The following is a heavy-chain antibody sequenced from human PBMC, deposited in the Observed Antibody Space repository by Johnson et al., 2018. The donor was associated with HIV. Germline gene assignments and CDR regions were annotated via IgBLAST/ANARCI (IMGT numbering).Heavy chain of an antibody. Sequence: QMQLVESGGGLVQPGRSLRLSCAASGFTFSSYGMHWVRQAPGKGLEWVSVIYSGGSTYYADSVKGRFTISRDNSKNTLYLQMNSLRAEDTAVYYCASRGREIVAAGILGAFDIWGQGTMVTVSS. J-gene: IGHJ3*02. CDR2: IYSGGST. V-gene: IGHV3-NL1*01. CDR3: ASRGREIVAAGILGAFDI. CDR1: GFTFSSYG. D-gene: IGHD6-13*01.